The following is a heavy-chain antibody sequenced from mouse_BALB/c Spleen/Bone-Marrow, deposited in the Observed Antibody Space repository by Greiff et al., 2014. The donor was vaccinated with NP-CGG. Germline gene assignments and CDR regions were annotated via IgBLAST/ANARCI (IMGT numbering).Heavy chain of an antibody. CDR3: TRSELRRGGYALDY. CDR2: ISPSNGRS. Sequence: VKLVESRAELVKPGASVKLSCKASGYSFTSYWMHWVKQRPGQGLEWIGEISPSNGRSNYNEKFESKATLTVDKSSSTAYMQLSGLTSEDSAVYYCTRSELRRGGYALDYWGLGTSVTVSS. D-gene: IGHD2-12*01. J-gene: IGHJ4*01. V-gene: IGHV1S81*02. CDR1: GYSFTSYW.